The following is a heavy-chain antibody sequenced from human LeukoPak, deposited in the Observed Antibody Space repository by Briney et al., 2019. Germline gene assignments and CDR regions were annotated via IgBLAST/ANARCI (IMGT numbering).Heavy chain of an antibody. J-gene: IGHJ1*01. Sequence: GRSLRLSCAPSGFTFRTYAMHWVRQAPGKGLEWVAVISYDGNNKEYADSVKGQFSISRDNAKNSLYLQMNSLTDGDTAVYYCARGEYGDHSEYFWYWGQGTLVTVTS. V-gene: IGHV3-30-3*01. CDR1: GFTFRTYA. D-gene: IGHD4-17*01. CDR2: ISYDGNNK. CDR3: ARGEYGDHSEYFWY.